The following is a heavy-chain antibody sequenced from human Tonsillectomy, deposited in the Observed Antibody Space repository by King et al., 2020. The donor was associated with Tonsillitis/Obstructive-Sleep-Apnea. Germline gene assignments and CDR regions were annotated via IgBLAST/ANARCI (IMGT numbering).Heavy chain of an antibody. CDR3: AKDRWGLLGPGCDY. CDR2: ISGSGGST. CDR1: GFTFSSYG. Sequence: VQLVESGGGLVQPGGSLRLSCAASGFTFSSYGMSWVRQAPGKGLEWVSVISGSGGSTYYADSVKGRFTISRDNSKNTLFLQMNSLRAEDTAVYYCAKDRWGLLGPGCDYWGQGTLVTVSS. V-gene: IGHV3-23*04. J-gene: IGHJ4*02. D-gene: IGHD1-26*01.